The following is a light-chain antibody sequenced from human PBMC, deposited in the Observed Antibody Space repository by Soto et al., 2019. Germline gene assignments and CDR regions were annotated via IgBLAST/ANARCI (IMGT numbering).Light chain of an antibody. V-gene: IGKV1-5*03. CDR2: KAS. CDR1: QSISVW. Sequence: DIQMTQSPSTLSASVGDRVTITCRASQSISVWLAWYQQKAGKAPNLLIYKASRLESGVPSRLSGSGSETEFTLTISGLQPGDSATYYCQQYNSYSPTFGQGTRLEIK. J-gene: IGKJ5*01. CDR3: QQYNSYSPT.